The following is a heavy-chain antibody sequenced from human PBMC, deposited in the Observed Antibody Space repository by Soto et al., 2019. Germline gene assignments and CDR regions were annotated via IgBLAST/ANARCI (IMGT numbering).Heavy chain of an antibody. D-gene: IGHD4-4*01. CDR3: ARHSPKTSNPTEGNAFDI. V-gene: IGHV4-39*01. Sequence: SETLSLTCTVSGGSISSSSYYWGWIRQPPGKGLEWIGSIYYSGSTYYNPSLKSRVTISVDTSKNQFPLKLSSVTAADTAVYYCARHSPKTSNPTEGNAFDIWGQGTMVTVSS. J-gene: IGHJ3*02. CDR1: GGSISSSSYY. CDR2: IYYSGST.